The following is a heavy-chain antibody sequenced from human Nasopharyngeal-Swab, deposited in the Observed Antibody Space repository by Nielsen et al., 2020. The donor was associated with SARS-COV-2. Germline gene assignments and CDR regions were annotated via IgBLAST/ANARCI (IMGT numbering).Heavy chain of an antibody. Sequence: GESLKISCAASGFTFSTYSMNWVRQAPGKGLEWVSYISSSSTIYYADSVKGRFTISRDNSENTVYLQMNSLRAEDTALYHCARPLSRDSTWTTEANWFDPWGQGTLVTVSS. CDR2: ISSSSTI. CDR3: ARPLSRDSTWTTEANWFDP. CDR1: GFTFSTYS. J-gene: IGHJ5*02. V-gene: IGHV3-48*01. D-gene: IGHD6-13*01.